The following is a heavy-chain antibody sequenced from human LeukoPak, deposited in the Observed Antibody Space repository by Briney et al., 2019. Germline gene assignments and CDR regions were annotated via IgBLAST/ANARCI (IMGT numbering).Heavy chain of an antibody. CDR3: ARGRFWSGYFTPSYDY. D-gene: IGHD3-3*01. V-gene: IGHV4-34*01. CDR2: INHSGST. Sequence: TLSLTCAVYGGSFSGYYWSWIRQPPGKGLEWIGEINHSGSTNYNPSLKSRVTISVDTSKNQFSLKLSSVTAADTAVYYCARGRFWSGYFTPSYDYWGQGTLVTVSS. CDR1: GGSFSGYY. J-gene: IGHJ4*02.